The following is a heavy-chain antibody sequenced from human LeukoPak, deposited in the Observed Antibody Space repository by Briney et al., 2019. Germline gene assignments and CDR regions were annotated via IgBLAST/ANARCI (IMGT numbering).Heavy chain of an antibody. V-gene: IGHV1-18*01. Sequence: ASVKVSCKASGYTFTNYGISWVRQAPGQGLDWMGWISAYNGNKVYAQELQGRVTMTIDTSTSTAYMELRSLRSDDTAVYYCARDRWSSSSSEGALDIWGQGTMVTVSS. CDR3: ARDRWSSSSSEGALDI. CDR2: ISAYNGNK. J-gene: IGHJ3*02. D-gene: IGHD6-6*01. CDR1: GYTFTNYG.